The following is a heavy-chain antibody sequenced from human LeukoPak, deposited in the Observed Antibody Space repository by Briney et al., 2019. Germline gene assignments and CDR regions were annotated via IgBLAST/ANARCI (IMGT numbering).Heavy chain of an antibody. V-gene: IGHV4-30-2*01. Sequence: SETLSLTCTVSGGSISSSGYYWSWIRQHPGKGLEWIGYIYHSGSTYYNPSLKSRVTISVDRSKNQFSLKLSSVTAADTAVYYCARYGSGSYFGPHFDYWGQGTLVTVSS. CDR2: IYHSGST. CDR1: GGSISSSGYY. J-gene: IGHJ4*02. D-gene: IGHD3-10*01. CDR3: ARYGSGSYFGPHFDY.